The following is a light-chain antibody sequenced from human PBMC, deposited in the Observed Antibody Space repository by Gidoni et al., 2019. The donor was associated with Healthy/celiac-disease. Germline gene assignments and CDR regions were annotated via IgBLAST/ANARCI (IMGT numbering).Light chain of an antibody. CDR3: QQYGSSPGIT. CDR1: QSVSSSY. Sequence: EIVLTQSPGTLSLSPGERATLSCRASQSVSSSYLAWYQQKPGQAPRLLIYGESSRATGIPDRFSGSGSGTDFTLTISRLEPEDFAVYYCQQYGSSPGITFGPGTKVDIK. J-gene: IGKJ3*01. V-gene: IGKV3-20*01. CDR2: GES.